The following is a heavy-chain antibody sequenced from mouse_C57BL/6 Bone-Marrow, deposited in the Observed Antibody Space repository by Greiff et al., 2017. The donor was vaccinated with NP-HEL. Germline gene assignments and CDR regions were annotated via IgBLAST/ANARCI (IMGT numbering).Heavy chain of an antibody. CDR2: IDPETGGT. CDR1: GYTFTDYE. J-gene: IGHJ4*01. V-gene: IGHV1-15*01. Sequence: QVQLQQSGAELVRPGASVTLSCKASGYTFTDYEMHWVKQTPVHGLEWIGAIDPETGGTAYNQKFKGKAILTADKSSSTAYMELRSLTSEDSAFYYCTRGNLDYGGQGTAVTVSA. CDR3: TRGNLDY.